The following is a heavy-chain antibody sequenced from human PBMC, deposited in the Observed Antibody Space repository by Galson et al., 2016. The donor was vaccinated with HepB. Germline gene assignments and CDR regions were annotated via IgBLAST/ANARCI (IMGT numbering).Heavy chain of an antibody. CDR3: ARDYCSGGSCSPGKY. J-gene: IGHJ4*02. CDR1: VGSISSSY. Sequence: SETLSLTCTVSVGSISSSYWSWIRQPAGKGLEWIGRIYTSGSTNYNPSLKSRVTMSVDTSKNQFSLKLSSVTAADTAVYYCARDYCSGGSCSPGKYWGQGTLVTVSS. V-gene: IGHV4-4*07. D-gene: IGHD2-15*01. CDR2: IYTSGST.